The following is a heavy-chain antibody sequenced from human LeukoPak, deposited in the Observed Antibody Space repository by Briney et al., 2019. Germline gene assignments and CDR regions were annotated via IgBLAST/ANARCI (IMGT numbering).Heavy chain of an antibody. Sequence: SETLSLTCAVYGGSFSGYYWSWIRQPPGKGLEWIGEINHSGSTNYNPSLKSRVTISVDTSKNQFSLKLSSVTAADAAVYYCARGAKAYRQQLVQYYFDYWGQGTLVTVSS. J-gene: IGHJ4*02. V-gene: IGHV4-34*01. CDR2: INHSGST. CDR1: GGSFSGYY. D-gene: IGHD6-13*01. CDR3: ARGAKAYRQQLVQYYFDY.